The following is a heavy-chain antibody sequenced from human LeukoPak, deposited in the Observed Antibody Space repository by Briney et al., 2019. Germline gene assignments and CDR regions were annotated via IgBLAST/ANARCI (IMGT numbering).Heavy chain of an antibody. Sequence: SETLSLTCTVSGGSISSSSYYWGWIRQPPGKGLEWIGSIYYSGSTYYNPSLKSRVTISVDTSKNQFSLKLSSVTAADTAVYYCARSGVTGTGPWGQGTLVTVSS. D-gene: IGHD1-7*01. CDR1: GGSISSSSYY. CDR2: IYYSGST. CDR3: ARSGVTGTGP. V-gene: IGHV4-39*01. J-gene: IGHJ4*02.